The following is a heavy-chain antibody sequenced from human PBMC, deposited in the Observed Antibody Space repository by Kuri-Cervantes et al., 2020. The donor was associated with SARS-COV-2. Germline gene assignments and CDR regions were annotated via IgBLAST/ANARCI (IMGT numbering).Heavy chain of an antibody. V-gene: IGHV1-69*04. CDR1: GGTFSTDG. CDR2: IIPVLGTT. Sequence: SVKVSCKASGGTFSTDGITWVRQAPGQGLEWTGTIIPVLGTTTYSQKFQGRVTITADKSTSTAYMELRSLRSDDTAAYYCARDSIPTLGYCSSTSCYVPYNWFDPWGQGTLVTVSS. J-gene: IGHJ5*02. D-gene: IGHD2-2*01. CDR3: ARDSIPTLGYCSSTSCYVPYNWFDP.